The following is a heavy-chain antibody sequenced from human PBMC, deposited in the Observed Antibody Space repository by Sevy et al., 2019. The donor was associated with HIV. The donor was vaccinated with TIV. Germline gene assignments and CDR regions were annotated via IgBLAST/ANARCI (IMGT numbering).Heavy chain of an antibody. D-gene: IGHD2-2*01. J-gene: IGHJ3*02. V-gene: IGHV4-34*01. Sequence: SETLSLTCAVYGGSFSGYYWSWIRQPPGKGLEWIGEINHSGSTNYNPALKSRVTISVDTSKNQFSLKLSSVTAADTAVYYCARHCGSTSCSHAFDIWGQGPMVTVSS. CDR2: INHSGST. CDR1: GGSFSGYY. CDR3: ARHCGSTSCSHAFDI.